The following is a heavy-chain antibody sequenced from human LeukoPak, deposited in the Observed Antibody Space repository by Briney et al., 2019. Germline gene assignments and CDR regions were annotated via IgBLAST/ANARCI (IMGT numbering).Heavy chain of an antibody. CDR2: IYYSGST. V-gene: IGHV4-31*03. CDR1: GGSISSGGYY. J-gene: IGHJ4*02. Sequence: TPSLTCTVSGGSISSGGYYWSWIRQHPGKGLEWIGYIYYSGSTYYNPSLKSRVTISVDTSKNQFSLKLSSVTAADTAVYYCARGSSEDDSSGYLYYSDYWGQGTLVTVSS. D-gene: IGHD3-22*01. CDR3: ARGSSEDDSSGYLYYSDY.